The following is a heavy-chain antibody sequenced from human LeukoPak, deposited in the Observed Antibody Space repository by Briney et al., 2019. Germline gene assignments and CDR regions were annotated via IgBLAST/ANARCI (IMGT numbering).Heavy chain of an antibody. Sequence: SQTLSLTCAISGDTVSSNSAAWNWIRQSPSRGLEWLGRTFYRSRWYNDYAVSLKSRISINPDTSKNQFSLQLNSVTPEDTAVYYCARGTASSGYYLDYWGQGTLVTVSS. CDR2: TFYRSRWYN. CDR3: ARGTASSGYYLDY. J-gene: IGHJ4*02. D-gene: IGHD3-22*01. CDR1: GDTVSSNSAA. V-gene: IGHV6-1*01.